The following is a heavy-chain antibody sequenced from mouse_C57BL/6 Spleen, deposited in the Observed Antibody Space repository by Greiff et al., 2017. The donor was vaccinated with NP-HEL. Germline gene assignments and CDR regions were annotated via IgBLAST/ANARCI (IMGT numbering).Heavy chain of an antibody. D-gene: IGHD1-1*01. Sequence: VQLQQSGPELVKPGASVKISCKASGYSFTGYYMNWVKQSPEKSLEWIGEINPSTGGTTYNQKFKAKATLTVDKSSSTAYMQLKSLTSEDSAVYYGAREEIYYGSSYDAMDYWGQGTSVTVSS. J-gene: IGHJ4*01. V-gene: IGHV1-42*01. CDR2: INPSTGGT. CDR3: AREEIYYGSSYDAMDY. CDR1: GYSFTGYY.